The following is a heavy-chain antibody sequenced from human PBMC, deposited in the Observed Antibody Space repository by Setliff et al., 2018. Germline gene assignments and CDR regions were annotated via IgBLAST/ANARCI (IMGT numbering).Heavy chain of an antibody. D-gene: IGHD3-22*01. V-gene: IGHV3-23*01. CDR1: GFTFSSYA. CDR2: ISSSGGST. J-gene: IGHJ4*02. Sequence: GGSLRLSCAASGFTFSSYAMSWVRQAPGKGLEWVSAISSSGGSTYYADSVKGRFTISRDNAKNSLYLQMNSLRAEDTAVYYCARENYYVSSGYYYGVDYWGQGTLVTVSS. CDR3: ARENYYVSSGYYYGVDY.